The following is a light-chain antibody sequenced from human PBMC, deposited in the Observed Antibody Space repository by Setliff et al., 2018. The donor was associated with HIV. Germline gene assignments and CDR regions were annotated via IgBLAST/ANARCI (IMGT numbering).Light chain of an antibody. Sequence: QSALTQPASVSGSPGQSITISCTGTSSDIGNYNFVSWYQHHPGKAPKLVIYDVSKRPSGVSNRFSGSKSGNTASLTISGLQAEDEADYYCSSFTSSKALLFGGGTKVT. J-gene: IGLJ3*02. CDR1: SSDIGNYNF. V-gene: IGLV2-14*02. CDR3: SSFTSSKALL. CDR2: DVS.